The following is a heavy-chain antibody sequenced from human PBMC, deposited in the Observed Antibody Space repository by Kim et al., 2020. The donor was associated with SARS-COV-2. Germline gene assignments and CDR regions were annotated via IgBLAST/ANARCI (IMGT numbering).Heavy chain of an antibody. D-gene: IGHD3-10*01. CDR3: AKSAFYGAGYYYNI. V-gene: IGHV3-23*01. CDR1: GFSFSNYG. Sequence: GGSLRLSCAASGFSFSNYGMSWVRQAPGKGLEWVTAISGSGAEASYADSVRGRFTTSRDNPKTTLYLQMNSLTADDTAIYFCAKSAFYGAGYYYNIWGQGTLVTVSS. J-gene: IGHJ4*02. CDR2: ISGSGAEA.